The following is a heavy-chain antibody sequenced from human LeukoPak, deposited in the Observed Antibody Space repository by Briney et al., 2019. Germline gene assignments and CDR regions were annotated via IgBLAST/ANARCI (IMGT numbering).Heavy chain of an antibody. D-gene: IGHD5-24*01. CDR1: GGSISSYY. CDR2: IFYSGST. V-gene: IGHV4-59*01. CDR3: ARVGDGYNYYYFDS. Sequence: SETLSLTCTVSGGSISSYYWSWIRQPPGKGLEWIGYIFYSGSTKYNPSLKSRVTISVDTSKNQFSLKLSSVTAADTAVYYCARVGDGYNYYYFDSWGQGTLVTISS. J-gene: IGHJ4*02.